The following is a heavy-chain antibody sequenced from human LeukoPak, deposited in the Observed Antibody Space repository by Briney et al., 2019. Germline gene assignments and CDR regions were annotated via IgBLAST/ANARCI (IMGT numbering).Heavy chain of an antibody. CDR1: GFTFSSYA. CDR3: KGGEEHNDAFDI. Sequence: GGSLRLSCAASGFTFSSYAMHWVRQAPGKGLEWVAVISYDGSNKYYADSVKGRFTISRDNSKNTLYLQMNSLRAEDTAVYYCKGGEEHNDAFDIWGQGTMVTVSS. J-gene: IGHJ3*02. CDR2: ISYDGSNK. D-gene: IGHD2-21*01. V-gene: IGHV3-30*04.